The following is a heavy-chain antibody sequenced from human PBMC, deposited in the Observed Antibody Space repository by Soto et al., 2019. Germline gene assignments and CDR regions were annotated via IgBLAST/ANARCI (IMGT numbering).Heavy chain of an antibody. Sequence: ELQLVESGGGLIQPGGSLRLSCVASGLTVTRNYMTWVRLAPGKGLECVSVIHTGGATHYTDSVKGRFTVSRDESKNALVLQMNSLKGEDTAVYYCATGGSKRVRGAIEDVCHRDFWGRGTVVTVSS. J-gene: IGHJ4*02. CDR3: ATGGSKRVRGAIEDVCHRDF. V-gene: IGHV3-53*02. CDR2: IHTGGAT. CDR1: GLTVTRNY. D-gene: IGHD3-10*01.